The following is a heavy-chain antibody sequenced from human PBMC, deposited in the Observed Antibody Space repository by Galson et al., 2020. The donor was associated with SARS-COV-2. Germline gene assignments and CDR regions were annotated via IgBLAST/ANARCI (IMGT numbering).Heavy chain of an antibody. CDR2: ISGSGDST. Sequence: GGSLRLSCGASGFTFSNYAMSWVRQASGKGLEWVSTISGSGDSTYYADSVKGRFTISRDNSKNTLYLQMNSLRADDMAIYYCAKGRNSGGSCYNYWGQGTLVTVSS. V-gene: IGHV3-23*01. CDR3: AKGRNSGGSCYNY. J-gene: IGHJ4*02. D-gene: IGHD2-15*01. CDR1: GFTFSNYA.